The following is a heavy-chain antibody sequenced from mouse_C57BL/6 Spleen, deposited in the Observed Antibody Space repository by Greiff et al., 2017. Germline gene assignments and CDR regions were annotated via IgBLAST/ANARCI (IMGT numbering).Heavy chain of an antibody. CDR2: IDPSDCET. J-gene: IGHJ3*01. Sequence: VQLQQPGAELVRPGSSVKLSCKASGYTFTSYWMHWVKQRPIQGLEWIGNIDPSDCETHYNQKFKDKATLTVDKSSSTAYMQLSSLTSEDSAVYYCARKGQIPYWGQGTLVTVSA. CDR3: ARKGQIPY. V-gene: IGHV1-52*01. CDR1: GYTFTSYW.